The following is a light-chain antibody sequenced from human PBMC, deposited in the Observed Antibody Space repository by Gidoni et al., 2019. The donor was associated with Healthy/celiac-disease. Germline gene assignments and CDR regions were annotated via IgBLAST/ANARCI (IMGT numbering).Light chain of an antibody. Sequence: DIVMTQSPDSQAVSLGETATINCKSSQSVLYSSNNKNYLAWYQQKPGQPPKLLIYWASTRESGVPDRFSGSGSGTDFTLTISSLQAEDVAVYYCQQYYSTPLTFXGXTKVEIK. CDR3: QQYYSTPLT. V-gene: IGKV4-1*01. CDR1: QSVLYSSNNKNY. CDR2: WAS. J-gene: IGKJ4*01.